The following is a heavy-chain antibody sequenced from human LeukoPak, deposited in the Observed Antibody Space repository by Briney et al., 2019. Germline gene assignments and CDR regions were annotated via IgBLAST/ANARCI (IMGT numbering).Heavy chain of an antibody. CDR1: GFTFGSYW. J-gene: IGHJ4*02. D-gene: IGHD5-24*01. CDR3: ARDGEMPTIYFDY. Sequence: GGSLRLSCAASGFTFGSYWMTWVRQAPGKGLEWVANIKQDESEKYYVDSVRGRFTISRDNAKNSLYLQMNSLRAEDTAVYYCARDGEMPTIYFDYWGQGTLVTVSS. V-gene: IGHV3-7*01. CDR2: IKQDESEK.